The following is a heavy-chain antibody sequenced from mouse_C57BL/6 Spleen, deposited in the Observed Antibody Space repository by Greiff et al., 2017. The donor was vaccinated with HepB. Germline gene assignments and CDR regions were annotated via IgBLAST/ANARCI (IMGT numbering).Heavy chain of an antibody. Sequence: VQLQQPGAELVKPGASVKLSCKASGYTFTSYWMHWVKQRPGQGLERIGMIHPNSGSTNYNEKFKSKATLTVDKSSSTAYMQLSSLTSEDSAVYYCARGSGYYAMDYWGQGTSVTVSS. CDR2: IHPNSGST. J-gene: IGHJ4*01. CDR1: GYTFTSYW. V-gene: IGHV1-64*01. CDR3: ARGSGYYAMDY. D-gene: IGHD3-2*02.